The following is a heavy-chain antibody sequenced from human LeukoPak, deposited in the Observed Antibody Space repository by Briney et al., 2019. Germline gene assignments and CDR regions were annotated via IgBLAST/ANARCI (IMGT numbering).Heavy chain of an antibody. J-gene: IGHJ3*02. V-gene: IGHV3-9*01. CDR1: GVTFGGYA. Sequence: GRSLRLSCAASGVTFGGYAIHWVRKAQGQGLDRVSGGSWNSGSISYSNSFKGRFTITRDNAKNSLYLQMPSLRAQDTALYQCAKASSALVGATTGSFDIWGQGTMVTVS. CDR3: AKASSALVGATTGSFDI. D-gene: IGHD1-26*01. CDR2: GSWNSGSI.